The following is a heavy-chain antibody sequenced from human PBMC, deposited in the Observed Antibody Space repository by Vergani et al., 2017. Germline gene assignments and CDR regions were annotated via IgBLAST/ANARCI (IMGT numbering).Heavy chain of an antibody. D-gene: IGHD1-14*01. Sequence: EVQLLESGGGLVQPGGSLRLSCAASGFTFSSYAMSWVRQAPGKGLEWVSAISGSGGSTYYADSVKGRFTISRDNSKNTLYLQMNSLRAEDTAVYYCARDATELNGDQSYWYFDLWGRGTLVTVSS. CDR2: ISGSGGST. V-gene: IGHV3-23*01. CDR1: GFTFSSYA. J-gene: IGHJ2*01. CDR3: ARDATELNGDQSYWYFDL.